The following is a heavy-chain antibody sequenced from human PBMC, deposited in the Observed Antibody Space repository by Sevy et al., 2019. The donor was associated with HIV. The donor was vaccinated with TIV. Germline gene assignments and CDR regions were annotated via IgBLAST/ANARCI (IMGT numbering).Heavy chain of an antibody. D-gene: IGHD5-12*01. CDR2: IYPGDSDT. Sequence: GESLKISCKGSGYSFTSYWIGWVRQMPGKGLEWMGIIYPGDSDTRYSPSFQGQVTISADKSISTAYLQWSSLKASDTAMYYCARRVGSGDGYNRGFDYWGQGTLVTVSS. CDR1: GYSFTSYW. CDR3: ARRVGSGDGYNRGFDY. V-gene: IGHV5-51*01. J-gene: IGHJ4*02.